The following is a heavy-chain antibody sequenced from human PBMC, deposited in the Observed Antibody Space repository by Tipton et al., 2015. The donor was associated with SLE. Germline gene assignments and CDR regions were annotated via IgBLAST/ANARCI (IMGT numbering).Heavy chain of an antibody. CDR1: GFTFSRHD. J-gene: IGHJ4*02. CDR2: ISGSGTRT. D-gene: IGHD1-26*01. Sequence: SGFTFSRHDMSWVRQAPGKGLEWVSAISGSGTRTYYADSVRGRFTISRDNSKNTLHLQMDSLRADDTGVYYCARDPSEGSNDYWGQGTLVTASS. V-gene: IGHV3-23*01. CDR3: ARDPSEGSNDY.